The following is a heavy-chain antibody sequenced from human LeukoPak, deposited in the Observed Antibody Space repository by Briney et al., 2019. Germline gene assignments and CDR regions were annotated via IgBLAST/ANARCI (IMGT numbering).Heavy chain of an antibody. CDR2: INWNSGRM. J-gene: IGHJ6*03. CDR3: AKDGQRRAVSVVTYMDV. CDR1: GFTFDDYA. V-gene: IGHV3-9*01. Sequence: GRSLRLSCAAAGFTFDDYAMHWVRQAPGKGLEWVSTINWNSGRMEYADSVKGRFTISRDNAKNSLYLQMNSLRDEDTALYYCAKDGQRRAVSVVTYMDVWGKGTSVTVSS. D-gene: IGHD6-19*01.